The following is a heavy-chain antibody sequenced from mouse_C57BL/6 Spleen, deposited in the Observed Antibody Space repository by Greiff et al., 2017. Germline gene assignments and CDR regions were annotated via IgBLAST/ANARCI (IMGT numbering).Heavy chain of an antibody. CDR3: ARHLTTVYYAMDY. J-gene: IGHJ4*01. Sequence: VKLMESGPGLVAPSQSLSITCTVSGFSLTSYGVHWVRQPPGKGLEWLVVIWSDGSTTYNSALKSRLSISKYNSKSQVFLKMNSLQTDDTAMYYCARHLTTVYYAMDYWGQGTSVTVSS. V-gene: IGHV2-6-1*01. D-gene: IGHD1-1*01. CDR2: IWSDGST. CDR1: GFSLTSYG.